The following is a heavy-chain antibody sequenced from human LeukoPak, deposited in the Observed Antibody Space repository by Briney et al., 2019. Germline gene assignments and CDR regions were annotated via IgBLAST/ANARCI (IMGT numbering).Heavy chain of an antibody. CDR3: ARNEIDYGDYVIDY. V-gene: IGHV4-59*12. D-gene: IGHD4-17*01. J-gene: IGHJ4*02. Sequence: PSETLSLTCTVSGGSISNYYWSWIRQPPGKGLEWIGYIYYSGSTKYNPSLKSRVTISVDTSKNQFSLKLSSVTAADTAVYYCARNEIDYGDYVIDYWGQGTLVTVSS. CDR2: IYYSGST. CDR1: GGSISNYY.